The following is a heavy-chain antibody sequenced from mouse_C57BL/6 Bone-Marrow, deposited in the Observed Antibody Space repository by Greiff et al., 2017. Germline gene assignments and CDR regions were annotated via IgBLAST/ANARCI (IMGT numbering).Heavy chain of an antibody. CDR2: ISSGGSYT. J-gene: IGHJ3*01. CDR3: ARWGAWFAY. CDR1: GFTFSSYG. Sequence: EVQLVESGGDLVKPGGSLKLSCAASGFTFSSYGMSWVRQTPDKMLEWVATISSGGSYTYYPDSVKGRFTISRENDKNTLYLHMSSRKSEDTAMYYCARWGAWFAYWGQGTLGTVSA. V-gene: IGHV5-6*01.